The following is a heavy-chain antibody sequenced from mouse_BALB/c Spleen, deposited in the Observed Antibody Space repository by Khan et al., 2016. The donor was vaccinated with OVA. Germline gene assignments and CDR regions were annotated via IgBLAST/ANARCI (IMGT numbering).Heavy chain of an antibody. V-gene: IGHV3-2*02. D-gene: IGHD2-4*01. CDR1: GYSITSEYA. J-gene: IGHJ3*01. Sequence: EVQLQESGPGLVKPSQSLSLTCTVTGYSITSEYAWNWIRQFPGNQLEWMGYINYSGNTRFNPSLKSRTSITRDTSKNQFFLQLNSVTTEDTATYYCARKDYNDYDPFPYWGQGTLVTVSA. CDR3: ARKDYNDYDPFPY. CDR2: INYSGNT.